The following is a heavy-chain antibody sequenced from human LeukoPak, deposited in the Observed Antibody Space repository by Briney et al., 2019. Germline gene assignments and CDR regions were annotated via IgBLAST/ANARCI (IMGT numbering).Heavy chain of an antibody. CDR1: GGTMSSRY. CDR2: VYYSGTT. V-gene: IGHV4-59*11. CDR3: ARDVVRFGDLFGWFDP. Sequence: SQTLSLTCTVSGGTMSSRYWSWIRQPPCKGLEWIGYVYYSGTTNSKPSLKNRVTISVDTSKNQFPLNLRSVTAADTAIYYCARDVVRFGDLFGWFDPWGQGTLVSVSS. J-gene: IGHJ5*02. D-gene: IGHD3-10*01.